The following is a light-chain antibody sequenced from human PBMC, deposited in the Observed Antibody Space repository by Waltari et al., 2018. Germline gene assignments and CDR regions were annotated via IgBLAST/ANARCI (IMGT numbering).Light chain of an antibody. V-gene: IGLV1-47*01. CDR1: RSNIGSNY. J-gene: IGLJ3*02. Sequence: QSVLPQPPSASGTPGQRVTIPCSGSRSNIGSNYVYWYQQLPGTAPKLLIHRNNQRPSGVPDRFSGSKSGTSASLAISGLRSEDEADYYCAAWDDSLSGRVFGGGTKVTVL. CDR3: AAWDDSLSGRV. CDR2: RNN.